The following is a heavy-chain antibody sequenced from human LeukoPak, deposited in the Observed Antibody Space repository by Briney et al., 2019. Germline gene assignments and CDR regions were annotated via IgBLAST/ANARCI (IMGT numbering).Heavy chain of an antibody. V-gene: IGHV3-48*01. Sequence: GGSLRLSCAASGVTFSSYSMNWVRQAPGEGLEWVSSISGSSSSRYYADSVKGRFTISRDNAKNSLYLQMNSLRAEDTAVYYCARDYGARWGQGTLVTVSS. CDR3: ARDYGAR. D-gene: IGHD4-17*01. J-gene: IGHJ4*02. CDR2: ISGSSSSR. CDR1: GVTFSSYS.